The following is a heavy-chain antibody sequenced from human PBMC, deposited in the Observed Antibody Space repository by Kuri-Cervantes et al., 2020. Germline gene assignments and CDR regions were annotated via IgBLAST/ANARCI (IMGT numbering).Heavy chain of an antibody. Sequence: ESLKISCAVYGGSFSGYSWSWIRQPPGKGLEWIGEINHRGSTTYNPSLKSRVTISLDTSKNQFSLKVSSVTAADTAVYYCARGRGGRRYSDRLLRGYYFDYWGQGTLVTVSS. D-gene: IGHD3-9*01. CDR2: INHRGST. CDR1: GGSFSGYS. V-gene: IGHV4-34*01. CDR3: ARGRGGRRYSDRLLRGYYFDY. J-gene: IGHJ4*02.